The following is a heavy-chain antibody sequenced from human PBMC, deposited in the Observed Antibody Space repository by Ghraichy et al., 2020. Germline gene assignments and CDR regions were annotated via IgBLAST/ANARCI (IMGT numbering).Heavy chain of an antibody. J-gene: IGHJ6*02. CDR3: ARDRGMGDRYCSGGRGNGYYYYGLDV. CDR2: IIPILVIP. D-gene: IGHD2-15*01. V-gene: IGHV1-69*04. CDR1: GGTFSSYG. Sequence: SVKVSCKASGGTFSSYGISWVRQAPGEGLEWMGRIIPILVIPNYAQKFQGRVTITADKSTTTAYMELSSLRSEDTAVYYCARDRGMGDRYCSGGRGNGYYYYGLDVWGQGTTVTVSS.